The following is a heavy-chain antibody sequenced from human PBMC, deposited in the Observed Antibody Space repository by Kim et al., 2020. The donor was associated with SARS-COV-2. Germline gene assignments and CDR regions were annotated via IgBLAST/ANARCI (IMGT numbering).Heavy chain of an antibody. D-gene: IGHD6-19*01. J-gene: IGHJ2*01. Sequence: GSLRLSCAASGFTFSSYAMSWVRQAPGKGLEWVSAISGSGGRTYYADSVKGRFTISRDNSKNTQYLQMNSLRAEDTAVYYCAKDQFRTYSSGWYSWYFDLWGRGTLVTVSS. V-gene: IGHV3-23*01. CDR2: ISGSGGRT. CDR3: AKDQFRTYSSGWYSWYFDL. CDR1: GFTFSSYA.